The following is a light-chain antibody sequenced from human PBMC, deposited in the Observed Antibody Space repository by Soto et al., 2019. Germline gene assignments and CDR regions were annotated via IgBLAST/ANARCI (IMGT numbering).Light chain of an antibody. V-gene: IGKV1-5*01. CDR3: QQYNAFYT. CDR2: DVS. J-gene: IGKJ2*01. Sequence: DIQMTQSPPTLSASVGDRVTITFRAGQSINRWLAWYQQKPGRAPKLLVYDVSTLQSGVPSRFSGSGSETEFILTISSLQPDDFATYYCQQYNAFYTFGQGTKVDIK. CDR1: QSINRW.